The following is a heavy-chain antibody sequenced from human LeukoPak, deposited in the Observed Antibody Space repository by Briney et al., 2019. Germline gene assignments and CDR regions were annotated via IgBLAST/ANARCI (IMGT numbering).Heavy chain of an antibody. CDR1: GGSFSGYY. CDR2: INHSGST. Sequence: PSETLSLTCAVYGGSFSGYYWSWIRQPPGKGLEWIGEINHSGSTNYNPSLKSRVTISVDTSKNQFSLKLSSVTAADTAVYYCARGGFGPYSSGWFLDAFDIWGQGTMVTVSS. CDR3: ARGGFGPYSSGWFLDAFDI. D-gene: IGHD6-19*01. J-gene: IGHJ3*02. V-gene: IGHV4-34*01.